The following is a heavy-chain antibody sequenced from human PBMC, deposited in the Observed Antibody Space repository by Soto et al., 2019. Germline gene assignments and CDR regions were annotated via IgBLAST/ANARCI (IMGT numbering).Heavy chain of an antibody. Sequence: QVQLVQSGAEVKKPGASVKVSCKASGYTFTSYGISWVRQAPGQGLEWMGWISAYNGNTNYAQKLQGRGTMTTDTTTSTAYMELRSLRSDDTAVYYCARVGDCGGDCYDNWFDPWGQGTLVTVSS. CDR2: ISAYNGNT. CDR3: ARVGDCGGDCYDNWFDP. CDR1: GYTFTSYG. V-gene: IGHV1-18*01. D-gene: IGHD2-21*02. J-gene: IGHJ5*02.